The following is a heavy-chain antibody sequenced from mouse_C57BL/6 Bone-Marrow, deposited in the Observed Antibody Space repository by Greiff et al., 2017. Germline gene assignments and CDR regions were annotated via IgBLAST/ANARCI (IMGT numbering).Heavy chain of an antibody. D-gene: IGHD2-3*01. CDR2: IYPRSGNT. CDR1: GYTFTSYG. Sequence: QVQLQQSGAELARPGASVKLSCKASGYTFTSYGISWVKQRTGQGLEWIGEIYPRSGNTYYNEKFKGKATLTADKSSSTAYMELRRLTSEDSSVYCCARRVSYYDGYKGFAYWGQGTLVTVSA. J-gene: IGHJ3*01. V-gene: IGHV1-81*01. CDR3: ARRVSYYDGYKGFAY.